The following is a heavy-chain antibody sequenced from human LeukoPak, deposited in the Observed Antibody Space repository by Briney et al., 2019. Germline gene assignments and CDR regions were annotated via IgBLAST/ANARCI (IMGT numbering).Heavy chain of an antibody. CDR1: GYTFTSYG. J-gene: IGHJ4*02. V-gene: IGHV1-18*01. D-gene: IGHD2-15*01. CDR3: ARGSGVVVVAATPDVFDY. CDR2: ISAYNGNT. Sequence: GASVKVSCKASGYTFTSYGISWVRQAPGQGLEWMGWISAYNGNTNYAQKLQGRVTMTTDTSTSTAYMELRSLRSDDTAVYYCARGSGVVVVAATPDVFDYWGQGTLDTVSS.